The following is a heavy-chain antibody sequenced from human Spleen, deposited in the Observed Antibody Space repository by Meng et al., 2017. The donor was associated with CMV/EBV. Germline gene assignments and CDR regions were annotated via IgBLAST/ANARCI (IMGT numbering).Heavy chain of an antibody. CDR3: ARGVNLVVVPAAILRWFDP. CDR1: FSGYY. Sequence: FSGYYWGWLRRPPGQWLEWIGEINHSGSTNYNPSLKSRVTISVDTSKNQFSLKLSSVTAADTAVYYCARGVNLVVVPAAILRWFDPWGQGTLVTVSS. CDR2: INHSGST. D-gene: IGHD2-2*02. V-gene: IGHV4-34*01. J-gene: IGHJ5*02.